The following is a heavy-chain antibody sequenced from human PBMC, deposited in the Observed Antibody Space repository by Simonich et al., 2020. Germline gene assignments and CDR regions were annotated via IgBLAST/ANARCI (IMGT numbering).Heavy chain of an antibody. V-gene: IGHV4-39*01. CDR1: GGSISSSSYY. CDR3: ARHAGFAFDI. CDR2: IYYSGSN. Sequence: QLQLQESGPGLVKPSETLSLTCTVSGGSISSSSYYWGWIRQPPGKGLEWIGRIYYSGSNYYNPSLKSRVTISVDTSKNQFSLKLSSVTAADTAVYYCARHAGFAFDIWGQGTMVTVSS. J-gene: IGHJ3*02. D-gene: IGHD6-13*01.